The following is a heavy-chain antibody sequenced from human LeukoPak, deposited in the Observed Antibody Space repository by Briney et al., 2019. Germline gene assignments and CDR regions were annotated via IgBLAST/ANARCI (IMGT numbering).Heavy chain of an antibody. CDR1: GFTFSGYG. J-gene: IGHJ6*02. V-gene: IGHV3-33*01. Sequence: GGSLRLSCAASGFTFSGYGMHWVRLAPGKGLEWVADIWFDGKNEHFAASVKGRFTISRDNSKKTMYLQINSLRAEDTAVYYCARDRHCVNGLCHNSPGMDVWGRGTTVTVSS. CDR2: IWFDGKNE. D-gene: IGHD2-8*01. CDR3: ARDRHCVNGLCHNSPGMDV.